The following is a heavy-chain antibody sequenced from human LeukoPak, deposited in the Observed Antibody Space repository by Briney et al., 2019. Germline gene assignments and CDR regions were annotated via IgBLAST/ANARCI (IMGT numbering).Heavy chain of an antibody. CDR1: GYSFSSAYY. CDR2: ISHSGST. CDR3: ARDGHYVAVWFDP. V-gene: IGHV4-38-2*02. J-gene: IGHJ5*02. D-gene: IGHD4-17*01. Sequence: PSGTLSLTCSVSGYSFSSAYYWGWIRQSPGKGLEWIGSISHSGSTYYNPSLRSRVTISVDTSKNQFSLRLTSVTAADTAVHYCARDGHYVAVWFDPWGQGTLVTVSS.